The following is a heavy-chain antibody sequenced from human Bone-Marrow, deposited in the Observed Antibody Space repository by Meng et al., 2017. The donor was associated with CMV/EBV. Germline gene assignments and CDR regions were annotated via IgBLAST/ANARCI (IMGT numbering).Heavy chain of an antibody. CDR1: GFTFSSYS. CDR3: ARDFPTGTYDFWSGYFYYYGMDV. J-gene: IGHJ6*02. D-gene: IGHD3-3*01. V-gene: IGHV3-21*01. Sequence: GEYLKISCAASGFTFSSYSMNWVRQAPGKGLEWVSSISSSSSYIYYADSVKGRFTISRDNAKNSLYLQMNSLRAEDTAVYYCARDFPTGTYDFWSGYFYYYGMDVWGQGTTVTVSS. CDR2: ISSSSSYI.